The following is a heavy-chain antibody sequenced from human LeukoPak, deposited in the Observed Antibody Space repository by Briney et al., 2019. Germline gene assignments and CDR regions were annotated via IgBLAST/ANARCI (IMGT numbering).Heavy chain of an antibody. V-gene: IGHV3-20*04. J-gene: IGHJ3*02. Sequence: GGSLRLSCAASGFTFDDYGMSWVRHAPGKGLEWVSGINWNGGSTGYADSVKGRFTISRDNAKNSLYLQMNSLRAEDTAVYYCARDFHRGYYDSSGYNAFDIWGQGTMVTVSS. CDR3: ARDFHRGYYDSSGYNAFDI. D-gene: IGHD3-22*01. CDR2: INWNGGST. CDR1: GFTFDDYG.